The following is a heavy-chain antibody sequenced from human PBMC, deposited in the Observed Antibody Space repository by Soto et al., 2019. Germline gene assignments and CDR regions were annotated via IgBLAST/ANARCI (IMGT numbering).Heavy chain of an antibody. Sequence: SETLSLTCSVSGGSISSYDGSWIRQPPGKGLEWIGYIYYSGSTDYDPSLKSRVTISVDTSKNQFSLKLSSVTAADTAVYYCARRWGTYFDFWGQGTLVTVSS. CDR1: GGSISSYD. CDR2: IYYSGST. J-gene: IGHJ4*02. V-gene: IGHV4-59*01. D-gene: IGHD7-27*01. CDR3: ARRWGTYFDF.